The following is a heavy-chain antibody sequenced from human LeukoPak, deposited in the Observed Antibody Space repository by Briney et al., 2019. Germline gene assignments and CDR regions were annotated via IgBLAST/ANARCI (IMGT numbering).Heavy chain of an antibody. D-gene: IGHD1-1*01. V-gene: IGHV3-7*01. J-gene: IGHJ4*02. Sequence: GGSLRLSCAGSGSSLSSDWTTWLRQPPGKGLEWVANINQDTLKKSFLDSVKGRFTISRDHGKNALYLQMNSLRVEDTAVYFCATSPNWNGAAFYFEHWGPGTLVIVSS. CDR3: ATSPNWNGAAFYFEH. CDR2: INQDTLKK. CDR1: GSSLSSDW.